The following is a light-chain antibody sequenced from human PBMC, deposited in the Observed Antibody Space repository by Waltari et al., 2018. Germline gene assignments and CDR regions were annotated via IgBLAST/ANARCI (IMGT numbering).Light chain of an antibody. CDR1: SSDVGGYDY. Sequence: QSALTQPRSVSGSPGQSVTISCTGPSSDVGGYDYVSWYQHPPGKAPKLMICDVTKRPAGVPDRFSGSKSGNTASLTISGLQAEDEADYYCCSYAGSYTHVVFGGGTKLTVL. J-gene: IGLJ2*01. CDR3: CSYAGSYTHVV. V-gene: IGLV2-11*01. CDR2: DVT.